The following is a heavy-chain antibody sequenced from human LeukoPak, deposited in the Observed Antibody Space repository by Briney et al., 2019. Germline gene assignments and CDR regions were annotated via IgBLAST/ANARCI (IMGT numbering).Heavy chain of an antibody. D-gene: IGHD3-3*01. Sequence: VASVKVSCKASGYTFTSYDINWVRQATGQGLEWMGWINPNSGGTNYVQKFQGRVTMTRDTSISTAYMELSRLRSDDTAVYYCARDQQPVLRFLEWLLDYWGQGTLVTVSS. CDR2: INPNSGGT. CDR1: GYTFTSYD. V-gene: IGHV1-2*02. J-gene: IGHJ4*02. CDR3: ARDQQPVLRFLEWLLDY.